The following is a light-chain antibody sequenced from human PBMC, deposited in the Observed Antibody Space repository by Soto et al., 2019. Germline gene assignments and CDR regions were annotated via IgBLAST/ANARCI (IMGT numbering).Light chain of an antibody. Sequence: EIVLTQSPGTLSLSPGERATLSCRASQSVSSSYLAWYQQKPGQAPRLLIYGASSRATGIPDRFSGSGSGTAFTLTISRLEPEDFAVYYCQQYDSSPLAFGGGTKVDIK. V-gene: IGKV3-20*01. CDR1: QSVSSSY. CDR2: GAS. CDR3: QQYDSSPLA. J-gene: IGKJ4*01.